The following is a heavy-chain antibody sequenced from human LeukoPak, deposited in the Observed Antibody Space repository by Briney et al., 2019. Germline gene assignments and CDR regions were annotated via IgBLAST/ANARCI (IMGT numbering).Heavy chain of an antibody. CDR3: VRQGYTARYYFVDY. CDR2: IYTTGTT. J-gene: IGHJ4*02. D-gene: IGHD3-3*01. CDR1: GVSINSYY. V-gene: IGHV4-59*10. Sequence: PSETLSLTCAVSGVSINSYYWGWVRQPPGKGLEWVGRIYTTGTTNYSPSLTRRLTMSLDTSMKQFSLKLRSVTAAERAVYYCVRQGYTARYYFVDYWSQGTLVTVSS.